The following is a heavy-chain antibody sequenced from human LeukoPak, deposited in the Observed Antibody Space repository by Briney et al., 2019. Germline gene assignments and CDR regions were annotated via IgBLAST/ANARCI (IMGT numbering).Heavy chain of an antibody. CDR3: AREDTAMVIPFDY. D-gene: IGHD5-18*01. Sequence: GGSLSLSXAASGFTFSSYSMNWVRQPPGEGLEWLSSISSSSSYIYYADSVKGRFTISRDNAKNSLYLQMNSLRAEDTAVYYCAREDTAMVIPFDYWGQGTLVTVSS. V-gene: IGHV3-21*01. CDR2: ISSSSSYI. J-gene: IGHJ4*02. CDR1: GFTFSSYS.